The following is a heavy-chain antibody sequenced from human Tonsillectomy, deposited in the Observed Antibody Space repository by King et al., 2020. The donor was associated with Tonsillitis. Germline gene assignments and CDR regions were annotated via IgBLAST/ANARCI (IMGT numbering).Heavy chain of an antibody. J-gene: IGHJ5*02. CDR2: ISYDGSNK. CDR1: GFTFSSYG. V-gene: IGHV3-30*18. CDR3: AKSYYDSSGYYYGGEDWFDP. D-gene: IGHD3-22*01. Sequence: VQLVESGGGVVQPGRSLRLSCAASGFTFSSYGMHWVRQAPGKGLEWVAVISYDGSNKYYADSVKGRFTISRDNSKNTLYLQMNSLRAEDTAVSYCAKSYYDSSGYYYGGEDWFDPWGQGTLVTVSS.